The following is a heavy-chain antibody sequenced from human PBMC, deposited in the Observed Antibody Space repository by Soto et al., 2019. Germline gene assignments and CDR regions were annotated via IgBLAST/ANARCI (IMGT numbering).Heavy chain of an antibody. V-gene: IGHV3-7*01. CDR3: ARSGGFGELFGAYYYYYMDV. CDR1: GFTFSSYW. CDR2: IKQDGSEK. J-gene: IGHJ6*03. Sequence: EVQLVESGGGLVQPGGSLRLSCAASGFTFSSYWMSWVRQAPGKGLEWVANIKQDGSEKYYVDSVKGRFTISRDNAKKLLYLKMSRLRAEDTAFYYWARSGGFGELFGAYYYYYMDVWGKGTTVTVSS. D-gene: IGHD3-10*01.